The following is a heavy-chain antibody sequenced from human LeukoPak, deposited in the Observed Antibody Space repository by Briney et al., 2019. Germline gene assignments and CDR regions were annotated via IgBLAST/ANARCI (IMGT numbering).Heavy chain of an antibody. J-gene: IGHJ4*02. D-gene: IGHD3-22*01. CDR2: IYYSGST. V-gene: IGHV4-39*07. Sequence: SETLSLTCTVSGGSISSSSYYWGWIRQPPGKGLEWIGSIYYSGSTYYNPSLRSRVTISLDRSKKKFSLKLSSVTAADTAVYYCARVWGYYYDNSGYYPDYWGQGTLVTVSS. CDR3: ARVWGYYYDNSGYYPDY. CDR1: GGSISSSSYY.